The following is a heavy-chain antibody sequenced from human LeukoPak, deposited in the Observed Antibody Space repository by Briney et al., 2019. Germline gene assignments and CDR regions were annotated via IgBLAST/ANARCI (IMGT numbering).Heavy chain of an antibody. V-gene: IGHV4-59*01. J-gene: IGHJ4*02. CDR2: IYYSGST. Sequence: SETLSLTCTVSGGSISSYYWSWIRQPPGKGLEWIGYIYYSGSTNYNPSLKSRVTISVDTSKNQFSLKLSSVTAADTAVYYCARGPDYDFWSGCSTPYYFDYWGQGTLGTVSS. D-gene: IGHD3-3*01. CDR3: ARGPDYDFWSGCSTPYYFDY. CDR1: GGSISSYY.